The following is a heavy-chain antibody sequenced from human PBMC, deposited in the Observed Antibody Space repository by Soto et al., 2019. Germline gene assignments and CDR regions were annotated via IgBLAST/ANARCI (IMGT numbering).Heavy chain of an antibody. V-gene: IGHV3-33*01. Sequence: QVQLVESGGGVVQPGRSLRLSCAESGFTFSSYGMHWVRQAPGKGLEWVAVIWYDGSNKYYADSVKGRFTIFRDNSKNTLYLQMNSLRAEDTAVYSCARDSHRGSMATITIGYWGQGTLVTVSS. J-gene: IGHJ4*02. D-gene: IGHD5-12*01. CDR2: IWYDGSNK. CDR3: ARDSHRGSMATITIGY. CDR1: GFTFSSYG.